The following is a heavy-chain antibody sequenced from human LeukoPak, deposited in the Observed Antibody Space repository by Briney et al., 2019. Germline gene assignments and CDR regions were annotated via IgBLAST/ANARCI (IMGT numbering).Heavy chain of an antibody. Sequence: PSETLSLTCAVYGGSFSGYYWSWIRQPPGKGLEWIGEINHSGSTNYNPSLKSRVTISVDTSKNQFSLKLSSVTAADTAVYYCARGSITMVRGVIIALSYYFDYWGQGTLVTVSS. CDR1: GGSFSGYY. J-gene: IGHJ4*02. CDR2: INHSGST. V-gene: IGHV4-34*01. CDR3: ARGSITMVRGVIIALSYYFDY. D-gene: IGHD3-10*01.